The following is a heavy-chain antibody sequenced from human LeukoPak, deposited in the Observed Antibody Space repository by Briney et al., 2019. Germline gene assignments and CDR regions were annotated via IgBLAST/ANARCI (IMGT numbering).Heavy chain of an antibody. CDR3: AKDRSDSNNWYVGSH. J-gene: IGHJ4*02. CDR2: ISISGSAK. D-gene: IGHD2-2*01. V-gene: IGHV3-48*01. CDR1: TFTFSSYN. Sequence: GGSLRLSCAASTFTFSSYNMNWVRQAPGKGLEWVSYISISGSAKYYADSVKGRFTISRDNAKNSLYLQMNSLRAEDTAVYYCAKDRSDSNNWYVGSHWGQGTLVTVSS.